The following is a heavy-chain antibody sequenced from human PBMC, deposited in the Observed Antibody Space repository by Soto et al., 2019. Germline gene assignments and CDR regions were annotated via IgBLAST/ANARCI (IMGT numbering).Heavy chain of an antibody. V-gene: IGHV3-30*18. CDR1: GFTFSSYG. CDR3: AKDSRITMIVAPFDY. CDR2: ISYDGSNK. Sequence: QVQLVESGGGVVQPGRSLRLSCAASGFTFSSYGMHWVRQAPDKGLEWVAVISYDGSNKYYADSVKGRFTISRDNSKNTLYLQMISLRAEATAVYYCAKDSRITMIVAPFDYWGQGTLVTVSS. D-gene: IGHD3-22*01. J-gene: IGHJ4*02.